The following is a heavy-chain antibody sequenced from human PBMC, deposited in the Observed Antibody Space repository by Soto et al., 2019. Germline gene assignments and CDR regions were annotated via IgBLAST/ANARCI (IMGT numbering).Heavy chain of an antibody. CDR3: ARVDWGSFDY. D-gene: IGHD3-9*01. J-gene: IGHJ4*02. Sequence: KASETLSLTCTFSGASLSGYYWAWIRQPPGKGLEWIGNIFYSGSTDYNPSLKSRVTMSLDTSRSHFSLKIRSVTTADTTVYYCARVDWGSFDYWGQGTLVTVSS. V-gene: IGHV4-59*01. CDR1: GASLSGYY. CDR2: IFYSGST.